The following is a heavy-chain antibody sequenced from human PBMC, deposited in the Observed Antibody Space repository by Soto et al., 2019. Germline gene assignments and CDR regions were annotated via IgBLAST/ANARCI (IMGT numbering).Heavy chain of an antibody. Sequence: GLVRLGENNHSGSNNYNPSLKSRVTISVDTSKNQFSLKLSSVTAADTAVYFCVRTGVVATSRWFDSWGQGTFV. J-gene: IGHJ5*01. CDR3: VRTGVVATSRWFDS. V-gene: IGHV4-34*01. D-gene: IGHD2-15*01. CDR2: NNHSGSN.